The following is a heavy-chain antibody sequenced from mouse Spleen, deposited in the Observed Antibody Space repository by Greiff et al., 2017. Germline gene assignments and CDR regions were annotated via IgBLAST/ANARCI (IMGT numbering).Heavy chain of an antibody. J-gene: IGHJ3*01. D-gene: IGHD1-1*01. CDR3: ARRLGGGYGSSTRFAY. V-gene: IGHV5-9*01. CDR1: GFTFSNYT. CDR2: ISSGGGNT. Sequence: EVQVVESGGGLVKPGGSLKLSCAASGFTFSNYTMSWVRQTPEKRLEWVATISSGGGNTYYPDSVKGRFTISRDNAKNTLYLQMSSLRSEDTALYYCARRLGGGYGSSTRFAYWGQGTLVTVSA.